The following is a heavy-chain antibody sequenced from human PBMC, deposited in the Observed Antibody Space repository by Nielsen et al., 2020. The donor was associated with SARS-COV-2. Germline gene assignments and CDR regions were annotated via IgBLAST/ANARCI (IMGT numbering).Heavy chain of an antibody. V-gene: IGHV3-11*05. D-gene: IGHD5-24*01. CDR3: AREGRKLPLDY. Sequence: GESLKISCAASGFMVSDSYMSWIRQTPGKGLEWILYISSSGSYTNYADSVKGRFTISRDNAKNSLSLQMHSLRAEDTAVYYCAREGRKLPLDYWGQGTLVTVSS. CDR2: ISSSGSYT. CDR1: GFMVSDSY. J-gene: IGHJ4*02.